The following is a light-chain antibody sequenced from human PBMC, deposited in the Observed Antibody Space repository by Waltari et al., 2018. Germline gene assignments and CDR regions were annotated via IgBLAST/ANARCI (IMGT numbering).Light chain of an antibody. V-gene: IGLV2-11*01. Sequence: QSSLTQPRAVSVSPGQSVTLSSTATTTDVCASNYVSWYQHRPGKAPKPVIYDVDKRPSEVPDRFSGSKAGNTASLTISGLQADDEADYYCCSYAGRYTSVFGGGTKVTVL. CDR2: DVD. J-gene: IGLJ2*01. CDR1: TTDVCASNY. CDR3: CSYAGRYTSV.